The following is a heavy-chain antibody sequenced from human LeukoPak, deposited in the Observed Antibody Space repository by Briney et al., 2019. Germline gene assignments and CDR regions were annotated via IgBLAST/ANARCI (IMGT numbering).Heavy chain of an antibody. V-gene: IGHV3-73*01. CDR1: GFTFSGSA. CDR2: IRSKANSYAT. Sequence: QAGGSLRLSCAASGFTFSGSAMHWVRQASGKGVEWVGRIRSKANSYATAYAASVKGRFTISRDDSKNTAYLQMNSLKTEDTAVYYCTRGSGTINWFDPWGQGTLVTVSS. D-gene: IGHD2-15*01. CDR3: TRGSGTINWFDP. J-gene: IGHJ5*02.